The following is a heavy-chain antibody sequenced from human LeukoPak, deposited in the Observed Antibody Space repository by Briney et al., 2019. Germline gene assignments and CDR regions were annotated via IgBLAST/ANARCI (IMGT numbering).Heavy chain of an antibody. CDR2: IYHSGST. Sequence: PSETLSLTCTVSGYSISSGYYWGWIRQPPGTGLEWIGSIYHSGSTYYNPSLKSRVTISVDTSKNQFSLKLSSVTAADTAVYYCARDIVGATYRGYFDYWGQGTLVTVSS. D-gene: IGHD1-26*01. CDR3: ARDIVGATYRGYFDY. CDR1: GYSISSGYY. J-gene: IGHJ4*02. V-gene: IGHV4-38-2*02.